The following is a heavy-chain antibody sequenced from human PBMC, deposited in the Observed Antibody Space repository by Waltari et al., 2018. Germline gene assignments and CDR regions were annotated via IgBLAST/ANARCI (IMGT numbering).Heavy chain of an antibody. D-gene: IGHD6-13*01. J-gene: IGHJ3*02. V-gene: IGHV4-34*01. CDR2: INHSGNT. Sequence: QVQLQQWGAGLLKPSETLSLTCAVYGGSFSGYYWSWIRQPPGKGLEWIGEINHSGNTNDNPSLKSRVSISVDTSKNQFSLKLTSVTAADTAVYFCARLGVAAAVENGFDIWGQGTMVTVSS. CDR1: GGSFSGYY. CDR3: ARLGVAAAVENGFDI.